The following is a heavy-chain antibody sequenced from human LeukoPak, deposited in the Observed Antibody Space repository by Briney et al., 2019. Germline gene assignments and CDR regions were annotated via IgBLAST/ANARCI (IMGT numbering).Heavy chain of an antibody. Sequence: SAKVSCKASGGTFSSYAISWVRQAPGQGLEWMGRIIPILGIANYAQKFQGRVTITADKPTSTAYMELSSLRSEDTAVYYCASTIAAVNYYGMDVWGQGTTVTVSS. V-gene: IGHV1-69*04. D-gene: IGHD6-13*01. J-gene: IGHJ6*02. CDR3: ASTIAAVNYYGMDV. CDR1: GGTFSSYA. CDR2: IIPILGIA.